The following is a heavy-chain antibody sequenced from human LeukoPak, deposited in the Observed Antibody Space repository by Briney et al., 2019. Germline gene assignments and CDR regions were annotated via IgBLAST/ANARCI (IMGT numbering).Heavy chain of an antibody. CDR3: ARIGVQLWAAFDY. Sequence: SETLSLTCTVSGGSISSYYWSWIRQPPGKGLEWIGYIYYSGSTNYNHSLKSRVTISVDTSKNQFSLKLSSVTAADTAVYYCARIGVQLWAAFDYWGQGTLVTVSS. CDR1: GGSISSYY. CDR2: IYYSGST. V-gene: IGHV4-59*01. D-gene: IGHD5-18*01. J-gene: IGHJ4*02.